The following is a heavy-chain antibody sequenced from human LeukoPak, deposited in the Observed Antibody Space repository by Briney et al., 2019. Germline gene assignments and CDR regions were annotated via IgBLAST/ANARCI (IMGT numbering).Heavy chain of an antibody. CDR2: ITRDGSST. CDR3: ARDPGYESWSPFWEGMDV. Sequence: PGGSLRLSCAASGFTFSSSWMHWVRQAPGKGLVWVSRITRDGSSTTYADSVKGRFTTSRDNAKSTLYLQMDSLRDDDTAVYYCARDPGYESWSPFWEGMDVWGNGTTVIVSS. D-gene: IGHD3-3*01. V-gene: IGHV3-74*01. J-gene: IGHJ6*04. CDR1: GFTFSSSW.